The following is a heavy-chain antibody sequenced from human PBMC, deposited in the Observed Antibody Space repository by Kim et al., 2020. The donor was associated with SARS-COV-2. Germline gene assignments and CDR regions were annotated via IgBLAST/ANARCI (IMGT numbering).Heavy chain of an antibody. CDR2: IYYSGST. Sequence: SETLSLTCTVPGGSISSYYWSWILQPPAKGLECIGYIYYSGSTTYNPSLKIRVTISVDTSKNQFSLKVSSGTAAATAGYYCARELGAYMGVCGKGPTVTVSS. V-gene: IGHV4-59*01. CDR3: ARELGAYMGV. CDR1: GGSISSYY. D-gene: IGHD3-16*01. J-gene: IGHJ6*03.